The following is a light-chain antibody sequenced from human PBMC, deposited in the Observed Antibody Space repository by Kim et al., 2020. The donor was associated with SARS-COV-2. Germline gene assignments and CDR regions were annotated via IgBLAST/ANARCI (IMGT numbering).Light chain of an antibody. J-gene: IGLJ3*02. CDR3: MLYMGNGISV. Sequence: GGTGTLPCGLRSGSGSTRPYPSWCQQTPGQVPRTLIYSGDTRSSGVPDRFSGAILANKAALTITGAQADDESDYYCMLYMGNGISVFGGGTQLTVL. V-gene: IGLV8-61*01. CDR1: SGSGSTRPY. CDR2: SGD.